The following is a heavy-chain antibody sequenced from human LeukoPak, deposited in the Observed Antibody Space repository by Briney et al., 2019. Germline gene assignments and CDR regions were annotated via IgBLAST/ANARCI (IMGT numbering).Heavy chain of an antibody. D-gene: IGHD4-11*01. CDR3: ARDPPPWVTTGLDAFDI. J-gene: IGHJ3*02. CDR2: IYYSGST. Sequence: PSETLSLTCTVSGGSISSGDYNWSWIRQPPGKGLEWDGYIYYSGSTYYNPSLKSRVTISVDTSKNQFSLKLSSVTAADTAVYYCARDPPPWVTTGLDAFDIWGQGTMVTVSP. CDR1: GGSISSGDYN. V-gene: IGHV4-30-4*01.